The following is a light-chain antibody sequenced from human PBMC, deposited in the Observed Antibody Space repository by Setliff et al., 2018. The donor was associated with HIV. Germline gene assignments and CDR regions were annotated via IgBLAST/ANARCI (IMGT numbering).Light chain of an antibody. CDR2: AVN. V-gene: IGLV2-8*01. Sequence: QSALTQPPSASGSPGQSVTISCTGTRSDVGGYNYVSWYQIQPGKAPRLIIYAVNKRPSWVSNRFSASKSGNAAYLTVSGLQAEDEADYYCSSYAGGDIYVFGSGTKVTVL. CDR3: SSYAGGDIYV. J-gene: IGLJ1*01. CDR1: RSDVGGYNY.